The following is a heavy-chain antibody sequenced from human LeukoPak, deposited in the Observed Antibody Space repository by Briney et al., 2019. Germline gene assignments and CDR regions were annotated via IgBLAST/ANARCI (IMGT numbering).Heavy chain of an antibody. CDR1: GGSISGYY. J-gene: IGHJ6*03. CDR2: IYTSGST. Sequence: SETLSLTCTVSGGSISGYYWSWIRQPAGKGLEWIGRIYTSGSTNYNPSLKSRVTMSVDTSKNQFSLKLTSVTAADTAVYYCARREYHLLYYYYYMDVWGKGTTVTVSS. D-gene: IGHD2-2*01. CDR3: ARREYHLLYYYYYMDV. V-gene: IGHV4-4*07.